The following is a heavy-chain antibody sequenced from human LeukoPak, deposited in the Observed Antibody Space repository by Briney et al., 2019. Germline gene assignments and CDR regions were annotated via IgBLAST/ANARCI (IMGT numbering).Heavy chain of an antibody. Sequence: ASVKVSCKASGYTFTSYAMHWVRQAPGQRLEWMGWINAGSGNTKYSQEFQGRVTITRDTSASTAYMELGSLRSEDMAVYYCARERKQWLVRYFDYWGQGTLVTVSS. D-gene: IGHD6-19*01. V-gene: IGHV1-3*03. J-gene: IGHJ4*02. CDR1: GYTFTSYA. CDR3: ARERKQWLVRYFDY. CDR2: INAGSGNT.